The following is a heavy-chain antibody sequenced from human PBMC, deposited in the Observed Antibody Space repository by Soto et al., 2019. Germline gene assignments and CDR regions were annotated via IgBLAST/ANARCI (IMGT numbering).Heavy chain of an antibody. Sequence: SETLSLTCSVSGGSIFSSDYYWGWLRQASGKGLEWIGSISYSGSTLHNPSLRSRVTISVDTPKSQFSLKLSSVTATDTAVYYCTRLVVVATSGYVGFDHWGQGTLVTVSS. CDR1: GGSIFSSDYY. D-gene: IGHD2-15*01. J-gene: IGHJ4*02. V-gene: IGHV4-39*01. CDR3: TRLVVVATSGYVGFDH. CDR2: ISYSGST.